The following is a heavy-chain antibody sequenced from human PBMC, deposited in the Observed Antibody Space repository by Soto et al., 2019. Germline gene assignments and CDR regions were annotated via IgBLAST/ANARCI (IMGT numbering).Heavy chain of an antibody. V-gene: IGHV1-18*01. CDR1: GYIFVNYG. CDR2: ISPYTGDT. J-gene: IGHJ6*02. CDR3: AMVDNDVTPTPQDV. D-gene: IGHD5-12*01. Sequence: QVQLVQSGDEMKKPGASVRVSCKASGYIFVNYGIAWVRQAPGQGLEWMGWISPYTGDTHSASKVQGRLTMTTDTSTSTAYMDLGRLTSDDTAVYYCAMVDNDVTPTPQDVWGQGTTVTVSS.